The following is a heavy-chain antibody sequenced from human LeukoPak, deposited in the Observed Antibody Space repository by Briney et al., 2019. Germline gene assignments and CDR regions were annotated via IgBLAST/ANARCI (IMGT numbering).Heavy chain of an antibody. CDR3: ARVLVATTLASENWLDP. CDR2: ITSTRSDI. Sequence: GGSLRLSCEASGFSFSSHAMHWVRQAPGKGLEWVSSITSTRSDIYYADSVKGRFTISRDNARNSLFLQMNSLRAEDTAVYYCARVLVATTLASENWLDPWGQGTLGTVS. D-gene: IGHD5-12*01. CDR1: GFSFSSHA. J-gene: IGHJ5*02. V-gene: IGHV3-21*01.